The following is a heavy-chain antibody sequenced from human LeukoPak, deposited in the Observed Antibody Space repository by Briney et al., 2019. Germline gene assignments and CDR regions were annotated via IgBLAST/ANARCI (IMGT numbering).Heavy chain of an antibody. CDR2: INPNSGGT. CDR3: ARHGRFYDAFDI. V-gene: IGHV1-2*02. Sequence: ASVKVSCKASGYTFTDYHMHWVRQAPGQGLEWMGWINPNSGGTNYAQNFQGRVTMTRDTSISTAYMDLSRLRSDDTAVYYCARHGRFYDAFDIWGQGTMVTVSS. J-gene: IGHJ3*02. CDR1: GYTFTDYH. D-gene: IGHD3-3*01.